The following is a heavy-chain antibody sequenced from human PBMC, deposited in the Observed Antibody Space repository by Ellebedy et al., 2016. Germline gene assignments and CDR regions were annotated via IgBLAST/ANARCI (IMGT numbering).Heavy chain of an antibody. CDR1: GGSISSYY. V-gene: IGHV4-59*08. Sequence: GSLRLSCTVSGGSISSYYWSWIRQPPGKGLEWIGYIYYSGSTNYNPSLKSRVTISVDTSKNQFSLKLSSVTAADTAVYYCARTFYYDSSGYPLFDYWGQGTLVTVSS. CDR2: IYYSGST. D-gene: IGHD3-22*01. CDR3: ARTFYYDSSGYPLFDY. J-gene: IGHJ4*02.